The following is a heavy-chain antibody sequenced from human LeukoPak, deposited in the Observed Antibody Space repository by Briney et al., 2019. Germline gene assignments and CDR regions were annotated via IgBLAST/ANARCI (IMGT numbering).Heavy chain of an antibody. CDR3: AREGGYYDSSGYAPNSDY. Sequence: GGSLRLSCAASGFTFSSYWMHWVRHAPGKGLVWVSRINSGGSSTIYADSVKGRFTLSRDNAKNTLNLQMNSLRVEDTAVYYCAREGGYYDSSGYAPNSDYWGQGTLVTVSS. V-gene: IGHV3-74*01. D-gene: IGHD3-22*01. J-gene: IGHJ4*02. CDR2: INSGGSST. CDR1: GFTFSSYW.